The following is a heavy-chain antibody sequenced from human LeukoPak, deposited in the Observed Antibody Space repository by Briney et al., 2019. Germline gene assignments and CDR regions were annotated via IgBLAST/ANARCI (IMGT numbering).Heavy chain of an antibody. Sequence: PGGSLRLSCAASGFTFSTYAMSWVRQAPGKGLEWVGRIKSKTHGETTDYAAPVKGRFTISRDDSKNTLYLQMNGLKTEDTAVYYCTTVPNYYESSAVDYWGQGTLVTVSS. J-gene: IGHJ4*02. V-gene: IGHV3-15*01. CDR2: IKSKTHGETT. D-gene: IGHD3-22*01. CDR3: TTVPNYYESSAVDY. CDR1: GFTFSTYA.